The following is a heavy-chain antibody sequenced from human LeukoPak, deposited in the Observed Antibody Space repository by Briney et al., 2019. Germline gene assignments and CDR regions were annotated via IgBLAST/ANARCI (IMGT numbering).Heavy chain of an antibody. CDR1: GFSFSDYG. V-gene: IGHV3-30*02. J-gene: IGHJ4*02. CDR2: IRYDGSKK. D-gene: IGHD4-23*01. Sequence: PGGSLRLSCAASGFSFSDYGVHWVRQAPGKGLEWVSFIRYDGSKKYYADSVKGRFTISRDNSKNTLYLEMNSPRTEDTAVYYCARPMRCPDKGCPHTVGFDYWGQGTLVTVSS. CDR3: ARPMRCPDKGCPHTVGFDY.